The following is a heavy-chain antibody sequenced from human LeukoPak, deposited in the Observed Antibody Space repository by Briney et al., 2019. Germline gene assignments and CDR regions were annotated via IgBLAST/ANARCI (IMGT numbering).Heavy chain of an antibody. V-gene: IGHV3-7*01. D-gene: IGHD5-12*01. CDR2: IKQDGSVK. Sequence: GGSLRLSCAASGFTFSSYWMSWVRQAPRKGLEWVANIKQDGSVKYYVDSVKGRFTISRDNAKNSLYLQMNSLRAEDTAVYYCARARGYDTPFDYWGQGTLVTVSS. J-gene: IGHJ4*02. CDR3: ARARGYDTPFDY. CDR1: GFTFSSYW.